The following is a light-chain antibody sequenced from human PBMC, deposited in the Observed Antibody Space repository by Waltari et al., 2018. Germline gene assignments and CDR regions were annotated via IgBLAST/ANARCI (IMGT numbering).Light chain of an antibody. V-gene: IGKV3-20*01. CDR1: QSVGRS. CDR3: QKYERLPAT. J-gene: IGKJ1*01. CDR2: DVS. Sequence: EIVLTQSPGTLSLSPGERATLSCRASQSVGRSLVWYQQKPGQAPRLLLYDVSRRATGIPDRFSGSGYGTEFSLTISRLEPEDFAVYYCQKYERLPATFGQGTTVEIK.